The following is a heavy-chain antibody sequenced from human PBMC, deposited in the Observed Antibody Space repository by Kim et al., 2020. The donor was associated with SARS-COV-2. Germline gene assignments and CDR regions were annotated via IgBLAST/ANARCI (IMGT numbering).Heavy chain of an antibody. Sequence: SETLSLTCAVYGGSFTGYYWSWIRQSPGKGLEWIGEIDHVGSTNYNPSLKSRITMSIDTSNNHSSLQLRSVTAAATAVYYCAKDPRGGCRRFDPWDQGALVTVS. CDR1: GGSFTGYY. J-gene: IGHJ5*02. CDR2: IDHVGST. V-gene: IGHV4-34*01. CDR3: AKDPRGGCRRFDP. D-gene: IGHD2-8*01.